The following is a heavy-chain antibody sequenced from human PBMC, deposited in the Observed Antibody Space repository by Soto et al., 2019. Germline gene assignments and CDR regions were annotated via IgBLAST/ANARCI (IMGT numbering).Heavy chain of an antibody. D-gene: IGHD2-2*01. CDR2: IYPGDSDT. V-gene: IGHV5-51*01. CDR3: ARHYCSSTSCYPVYYYYYGMDV. CDR1: GYSFTSYW. J-gene: IGHJ6*02. Sequence: PGESLKISCKGSGYSFTSYWIGWVRQMPGKGLEWMGIIYPGDSDTRYSPSFQGQVTISADKSISTAYLQWSSLKASDTAMYYCARHYCSSTSCYPVYYYYYGMDVWGQGTTV.